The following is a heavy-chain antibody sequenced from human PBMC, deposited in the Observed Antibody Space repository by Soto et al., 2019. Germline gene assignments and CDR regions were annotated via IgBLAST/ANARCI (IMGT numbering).Heavy chain of an antibody. D-gene: IGHD5-18*01. Sequence: GPSVKVSCKAFVGTFSRYAISWVRQDPGKGLEWMGGIIPIFGTANYAQKFQGRVTITADESTSTAYMELSSLRSEDTAVYYCARGPSFFTAMVQPSYYFYGMDVLGKGTSDTVTS. J-gene: IGHJ6*04. V-gene: IGHV1-69*13. CDR1: VGTFSRYA. CDR3: ARGPSFFTAMVQPSYYFYGMDV. CDR2: IIPIFGTA.